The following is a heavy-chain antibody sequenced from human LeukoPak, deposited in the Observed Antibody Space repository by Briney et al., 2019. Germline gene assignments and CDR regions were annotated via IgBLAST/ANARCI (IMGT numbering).Heavy chain of an antibody. CDR1: GFTFGDYA. V-gene: IGHV3-49*04. Sequence: GGSLRLSCTASGFTFGDYAMSWVRQAPGKGLEWVGFIRSKAYGGTTEYAASVKGRFTISRDDSKSIAYLQMNSLKTEDTAVYYCTRDDYYYYMDVWGKGTTVTVSS. CDR2: IRSKAYGGTT. J-gene: IGHJ6*03. CDR3: TRDDYYYYMDV.